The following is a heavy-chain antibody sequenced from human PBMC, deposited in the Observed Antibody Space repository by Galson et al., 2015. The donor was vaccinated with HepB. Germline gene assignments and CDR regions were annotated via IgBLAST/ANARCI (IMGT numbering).Heavy chain of an antibody. CDR2: ISYNGSNK. D-gene: IGHD6-13*01. V-gene: IGHV3-30*18. Sequence: SLRLSCAASGFTFSSYGMHWVRQAPGKGLEWVAVISYNGSNKYYADSVKGRFTISRDNSKNTLYLQMNSLRAEDTAVYYCAKVGLEAAGNDYWGQGTLVTVSS. CDR1: GFTFSSYG. CDR3: AKVGLEAAGNDY. J-gene: IGHJ4*02.